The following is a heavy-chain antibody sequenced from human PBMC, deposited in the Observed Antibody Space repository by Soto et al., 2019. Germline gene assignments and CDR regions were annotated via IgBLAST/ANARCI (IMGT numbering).Heavy chain of an antibody. D-gene: IGHD2-2*01. V-gene: IGHV3-48*03. CDR3: ARVVVPAAPEDWFDP. J-gene: IGHJ5*02. CDR1: GFTFSSYE. Sequence: EVQLVESGGGLVQPGGSLRLSCAASGFTFSSYEMNWVRQAPGKGLEWVSYISSSGSTIYYADSVKGRFTISRDNAKNSLYLQINSLRAEDTAVYYCARVVVPAAPEDWFDPWGQGTLVTVSS. CDR2: ISSSGSTI.